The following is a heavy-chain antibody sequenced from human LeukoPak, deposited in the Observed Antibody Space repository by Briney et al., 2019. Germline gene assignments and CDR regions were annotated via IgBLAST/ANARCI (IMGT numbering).Heavy chain of an antibody. V-gene: IGHV4-39*01. J-gene: IGHJ3*01. CDR1: GGSISSTSYY. CDR3: AKAGVRYFDSSGLYAFDF. D-gene: IGHD3-22*01. Sequence: SETLSLTGAVSGGSISSTSYYWAWIRQPPGKGLEWIGTIYNSGSAYHNPSLKSRVTLSVDTYRNQFSLSLSSVDAADTAVYYCAKAGVRYFDSSGLYAFDFWGQGTTVTVSS. CDR2: IYNSGSA.